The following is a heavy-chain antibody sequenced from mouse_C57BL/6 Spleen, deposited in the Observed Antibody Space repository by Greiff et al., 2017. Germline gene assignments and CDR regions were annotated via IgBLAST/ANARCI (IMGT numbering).Heavy chain of an antibody. CDR2: IAPANGNT. CDR1: GFNIKNNY. D-gene: IGHD2-12*01. Sequence: VQLQQSVAELVRPGASVKLSCTASGFNIKNNYMHWVKQRPEKGLEWIGRIAPANGNTKYAPKFQGKATITADTSSNTAYLQLSSLKSEATAIYYCARGAVLLRGYYAMDYWGQGTSVTVSS. J-gene: IGHJ4*01. CDR3: ARGAVLLRGYYAMDY. V-gene: IGHV14-3*01.